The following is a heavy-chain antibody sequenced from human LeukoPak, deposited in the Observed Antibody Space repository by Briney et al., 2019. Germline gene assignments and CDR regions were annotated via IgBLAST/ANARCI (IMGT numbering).Heavy chain of an antibody. D-gene: IGHD3-9*01. CDR1: GYTFTSYY. J-gene: IGHJ4*02. Sequence: ASEKVSCKASGYTFTSYYMHWVRQAPGQGLQWMGIINPSGGTTTYAQKFQGRVTMTRDTSTSTVYMELTSLRSEDTAVYYCARDLGVTGSDYWGQGTLVTVSS. CDR3: ARDLGVTGSDY. V-gene: IGHV1-46*01. CDR2: INPSGGTT.